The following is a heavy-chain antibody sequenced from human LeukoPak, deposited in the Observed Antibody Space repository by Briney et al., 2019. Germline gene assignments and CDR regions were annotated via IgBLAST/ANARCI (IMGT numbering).Heavy chain of an antibody. D-gene: IGHD5-24*01. J-gene: IGHJ3*02. CDR1: GFTFSSYG. Sequence: PGGSLRLSCAASGFTFSSYGMHWVRQAPGKGLEWVAVISYDGSNKYYADSVKGRFTISRDNSKNTLYLQMNSLRAEDTAVYYCARDGDHVEMPTIGRFAFDIWGQGTMVTVSS. CDR3: ARDGDHVEMPTIGRFAFDI. V-gene: IGHV3-30*03. CDR2: ISYDGSNK.